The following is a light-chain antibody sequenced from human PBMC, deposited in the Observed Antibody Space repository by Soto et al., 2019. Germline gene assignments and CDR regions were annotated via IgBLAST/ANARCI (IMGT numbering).Light chain of an antibody. V-gene: IGKV3-20*01. CDR1: QSVSSSY. Sequence: EIVLTQSPGTLSLSPGERATLSCRASQSVSSSYLAWYQQKPGQAPRLLIYGASSRPTGIPDRFSGSGSGTDFTLTISSLQPEDFATYYCQQTYTTPWTFGQGTEVAIK. CDR2: GAS. CDR3: QQTYTTPWT. J-gene: IGKJ1*01.